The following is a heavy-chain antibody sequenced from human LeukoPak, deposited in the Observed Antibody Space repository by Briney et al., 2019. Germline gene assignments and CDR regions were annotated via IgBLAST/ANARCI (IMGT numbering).Heavy chain of an antibody. CDR3: ASSWVAAREFDY. V-gene: IGHV3-21*01. J-gene: IGHJ4*02. D-gene: IGHD6-6*01. CDR1: GFTFSSYS. Sequence: GGSLRLSCAASGFTFSSYSMNWVRQAPGKGLEWVSSISSSSSYIYYADSVKGRFTISRDNAKNSLYLQMNSLRAEDTAVYYCASSWVAAREFDYWGQGTLVTVSS. CDR2: ISSSSSYI.